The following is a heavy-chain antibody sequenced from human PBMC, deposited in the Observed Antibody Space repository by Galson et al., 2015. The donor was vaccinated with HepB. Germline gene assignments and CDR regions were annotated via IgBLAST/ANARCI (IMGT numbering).Heavy chain of an antibody. D-gene: IGHD5-18*01. CDR3: ARVLGSGYSYGPPDY. J-gene: IGHJ4*02. V-gene: IGHV1-2*04. CDR1: GYTFTGYY. CDR2: INPNSGGT. Sequence: SVKVSCKASGYTFTGYYMHWVRQAPGQGLEWMGWINPNSGGTNYAQKFQGWVTMTRDTSISTAYMELSRLRSEDTAVYYCARVLGSGYSYGPPDYWGQGTLVTVSS.